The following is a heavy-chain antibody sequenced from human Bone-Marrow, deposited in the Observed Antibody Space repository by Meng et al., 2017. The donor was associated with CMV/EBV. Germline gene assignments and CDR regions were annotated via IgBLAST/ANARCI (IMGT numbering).Heavy chain of an antibody. CDR1: GGSISSYY. CDR3: ARDRYYDFWSGPSQGMDV. CDR2: IYYSGST. J-gene: IGHJ6*02. V-gene: IGHV4-59*01. D-gene: IGHD3-3*01. Sequence: SETLSLTCTVSGGSISSYYWSWIRQPPGKGLEWIGYIYYSGSTNYNPSLKSRVTISVDTSKNQFSLKLSSVTAADTAVYYCARDRYYDFWSGPSQGMDVWGRGTTVTVSS.